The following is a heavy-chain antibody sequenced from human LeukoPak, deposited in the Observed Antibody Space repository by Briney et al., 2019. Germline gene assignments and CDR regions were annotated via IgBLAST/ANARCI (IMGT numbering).Heavy chain of an antibody. D-gene: IGHD3-22*01. CDR1: GFTFSSYG. CDR2: IWYDGSNK. Sequence: GGSLRLSCAASGFTFSSYGMHWVRQAPGKGLEWVAVIWYDGSNKYYADSVKGRFTISRDKSKNTLYLQMNSLRAEDTAVYYCARVGYYYDSSGSNAFDIWGQGTMVTVSS. J-gene: IGHJ3*02. CDR3: ARVGYYYDSSGSNAFDI. V-gene: IGHV3-33*01.